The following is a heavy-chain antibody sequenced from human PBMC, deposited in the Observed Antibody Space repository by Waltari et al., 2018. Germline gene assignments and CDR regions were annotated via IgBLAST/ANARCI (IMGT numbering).Heavy chain of an antibody. V-gene: IGHV3-7*01. CDR1: GFIFRTYW. CDR2: IKKDGSEE. J-gene: IGHJ4*02. D-gene: IGHD2-2*01. Sequence: EVQVVESGGGLVQPGGSLRLSCAASGFIFRTYWMSWVRQAPGKRQVVVANIKKDGSEEDYVDSVKGRCTISRDNAKNSLYLQMNSLRAEDTAVYYCARVVRYCSSTSCFYFDYWGQGTLVTVSS. CDR3: ARVVRYCSSTSCFYFDY.